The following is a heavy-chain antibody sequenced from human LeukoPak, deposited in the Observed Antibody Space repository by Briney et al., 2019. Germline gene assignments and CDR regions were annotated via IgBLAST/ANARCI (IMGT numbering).Heavy chain of an antibody. CDR2: VSGYNGHT. D-gene: IGHD3-10*01. Sequence: ASVKVSCKTSGYTFDRYGMTWVRQAHGQGLEWMGWVSGYNGHTKYAPKFEGRVSMTRDTSTSTAYMELWNLRSDDTAVYYCARDFFHSGTYHFDYWGQGTLVTVSS. V-gene: IGHV1-18*04. CDR1: GYTFDRYG. J-gene: IGHJ4*02. CDR3: ARDFFHSGTYHFDY.